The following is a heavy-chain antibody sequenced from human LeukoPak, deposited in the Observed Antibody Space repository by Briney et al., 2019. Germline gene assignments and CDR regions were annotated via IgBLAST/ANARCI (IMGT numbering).Heavy chain of an antibody. Sequence: ASVKVSCKASGGTFSSYAISWVRQAPGQGLEWMGGIIPIFGTANYAQKFQGRVAITADESTSTAYMELSSLRSDDTAVYYCARDPSIAAAGGWFDPWGQGTLVTVSS. CDR3: ARDPSIAAAGGWFDP. CDR1: GGTFSSYA. D-gene: IGHD6-13*01. J-gene: IGHJ5*02. V-gene: IGHV1-69*01. CDR2: IIPIFGTA.